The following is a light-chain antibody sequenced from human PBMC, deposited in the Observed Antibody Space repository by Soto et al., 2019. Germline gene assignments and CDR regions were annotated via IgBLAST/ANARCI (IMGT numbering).Light chain of an antibody. Sequence: QSALTQPASVSGSPXQSITISCTGTNSDVGGYDYVSWYQQHPGKAPKLMIYEVSHRPSGVSNRFSGSRSGNTASLTISGLQAEDEADYYCSSYTSSTTLGVFGGGTKLTVL. J-gene: IGLJ3*02. CDR1: NSDVGGYDY. CDR2: EVS. V-gene: IGLV2-14*01. CDR3: SSYTSSTTLGV.